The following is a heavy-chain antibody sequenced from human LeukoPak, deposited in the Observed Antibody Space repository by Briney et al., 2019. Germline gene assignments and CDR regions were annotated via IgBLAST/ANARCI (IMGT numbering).Heavy chain of an antibody. CDR2: IKQDESEK. V-gene: IGHV3-7*01. CDR3: ARGYCSGGSCSKFDF. D-gene: IGHD2-15*01. J-gene: IGHJ4*02. CDR1: GFTYRNYW. Sequence: GGSVRLSCAACGFTYRNYWMSWVRQAPGKGLEWVAKIKQDESEKYYVDSVKGRFTISRDNAKNSLYLQMNILRAEDTAVYYGARGYCSGGSCSKFDFWGQGTLVTVSS.